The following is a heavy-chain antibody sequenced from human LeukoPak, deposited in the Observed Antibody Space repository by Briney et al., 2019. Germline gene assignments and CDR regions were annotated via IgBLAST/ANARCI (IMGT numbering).Heavy chain of an antibody. CDR1: GFIFNTYV. D-gene: IGHD7-27*01. V-gene: IGHV3-30*02. CDR3: ARDRAWGSYDC. Sequence: PGGSLRLSCAASGFIFNTYVMHWVRQAPGKGLEWLAFIRYDGSNKNYADSVKGRFTISRDNTKNSLYLQMNSLRAEDTAIYFCARDRAWGSYDCWGQGTLVIVSS. J-gene: IGHJ4*02. CDR2: IRYDGSNK.